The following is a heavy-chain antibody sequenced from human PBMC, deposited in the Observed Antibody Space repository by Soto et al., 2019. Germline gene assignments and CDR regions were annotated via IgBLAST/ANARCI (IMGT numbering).Heavy chain of an antibody. Sequence: ASVKVSCKASGYTFTSYAMHWVRQAPGQRLEWMGWINAGNGNTKYSQKFQGRVTITRDTSASTAYMELSSLRSEDTAVYYCARDKTDIFGVVIGYGYWGQGTLVTVSS. CDR3: ARDKTDIFGVVIGYGY. V-gene: IGHV1-3*01. CDR2: INAGNGNT. D-gene: IGHD3-3*01. CDR1: GYTFTSYA. J-gene: IGHJ4*02.